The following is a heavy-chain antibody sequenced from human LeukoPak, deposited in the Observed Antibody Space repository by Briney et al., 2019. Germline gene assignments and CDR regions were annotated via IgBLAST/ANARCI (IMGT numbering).Heavy chain of an antibody. CDR1: GGSFSGYY. D-gene: IGHD6-13*01. CDR3: ARDVSSWLEGGGFYFDY. V-gene: IGHV4-34*01. CDR2: IYYSGST. J-gene: IGHJ4*02. Sequence: SETLSLTCAVYGGSFSGYYWSWIRQPPGKGLEWIGSIYYSGSTYYNPSLKSRVTISVDTSKNQFSLKLSSVTAADTAVYYCARDVSSWLEGGGFYFDYWGQGTLVTVSS.